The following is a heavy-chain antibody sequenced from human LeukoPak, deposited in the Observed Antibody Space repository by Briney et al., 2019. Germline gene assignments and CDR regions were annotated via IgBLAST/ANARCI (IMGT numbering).Heavy chain of an antibody. V-gene: IGHV4-4*07. Sequence: KSSETLSLTCTVSGGSISSYYWSWMRQPAGKGLEWIGRIYTSGSTNYNPPLKSRVTMSVDTSKNQFSLKLSSVTAADTAVYYCAREQRYSSSYFDYWGQGTLVTVSS. D-gene: IGHD6-6*01. CDR2: IYTSGST. CDR1: GGSISSYY. CDR3: AREQRYSSSYFDY. J-gene: IGHJ4*02.